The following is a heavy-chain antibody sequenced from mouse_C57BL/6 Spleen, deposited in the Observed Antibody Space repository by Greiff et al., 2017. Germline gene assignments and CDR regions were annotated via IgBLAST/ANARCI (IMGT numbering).Heavy chain of an antibody. CDR2: IYPRSGNT. CDR1: GYTFTSYG. V-gene: IGHV1-81*01. CDR3: ARTGAYSNYGYFDV. Sequence: VQLVESGAELARPGASVKLSCKASGYTFTSYGISWVKQRTGQGLEWIGEIYPRSGNTYYNEKFKGKATLTADKSSSTAYMELRSLTSEDSAVYVCARTGAYSNYGYFDVWGTGTTVTVSS. D-gene: IGHD2-5*01. J-gene: IGHJ1*03.